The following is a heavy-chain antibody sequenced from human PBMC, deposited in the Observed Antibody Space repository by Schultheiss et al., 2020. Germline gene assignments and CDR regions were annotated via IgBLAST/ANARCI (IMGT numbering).Heavy chain of an antibody. Sequence: SDTLSLTCTVSGGSISSGGYYWSWIRQHPGKGLEWIGYIYYSGSTYYNPSLKSRVTISVDTSKNQFSLKLSSVTAADTAVYYCARDNRGNYYGMDVWGQGTTVTVSS. CDR2: IYYSGST. J-gene: IGHJ6*02. V-gene: IGHV4-31*03. CDR3: ARDNRGNYYGMDV. CDR1: GGSISSGGYY. D-gene: IGHD1-14*01.